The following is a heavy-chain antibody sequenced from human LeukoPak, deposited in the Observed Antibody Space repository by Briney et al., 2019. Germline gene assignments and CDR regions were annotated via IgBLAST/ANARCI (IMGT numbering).Heavy chain of an antibody. D-gene: IGHD3-9*01. CDR3: AKYYEILTGSLPQAHDY. Sequence: PGGSLRLSCAASGFTFSSYAMSWVRQAPGKGLEWVSAISANDDSTYYADSVKGRFTISRDNSKNTLYLQMDSLRAEDSAVYYCAKYYEILTGSLPQAHDYWGQGTLVSVSS. V-gene: IGHV3-23*01. CDR1: GFTFSSYA. J-gene: IGHJ4*02. CDR2: ISANDDST.